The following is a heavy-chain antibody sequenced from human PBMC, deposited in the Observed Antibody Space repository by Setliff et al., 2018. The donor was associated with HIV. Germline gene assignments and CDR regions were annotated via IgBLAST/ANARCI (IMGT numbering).Heavy chain of an antibody. CDR2: INPNSGGT. D-gene: IGHD2-8*01. J-gene: IGHJ5*02. CDR1: RYTFTGYF. Sequence: ASVKVSCKASRYTFTGYFIHWVRQAPGQRPEWMGWINPNSGGTNYAQNFQGRVTMTRDTSVITAYMELSRLTFDDTAVYYCARGGGYCTNGPCYNRWFDPWGQGTLVTVSS. V-gene: IGHV1-2*02. CDR3: ARGGGYCTNGPCYNRWFDP.